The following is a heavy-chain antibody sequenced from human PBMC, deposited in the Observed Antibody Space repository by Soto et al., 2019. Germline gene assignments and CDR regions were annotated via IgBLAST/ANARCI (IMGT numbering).Heavy chain of an antibody. CDR2: IIPIFGIA. CDR3: AREDRDRETGLGPAAIDGMDV. D-gene: IGHD2-2*01. CDR1: GGTFSRYS. J-gene: IGHJ6*02. Sequence: QVQLVQSGAEVKKPGSSVKVSCKASGGTFSRYSITWVRQAPGHGLEWIGRIIPIFGIASYAQKFQGRVTITSDESTSTAYMELSSLRSDDTAVYYCAREDRDRETGLGPAAIDGMDVWGQGTTVTVSS. V-gene: IGHV1-69*08.